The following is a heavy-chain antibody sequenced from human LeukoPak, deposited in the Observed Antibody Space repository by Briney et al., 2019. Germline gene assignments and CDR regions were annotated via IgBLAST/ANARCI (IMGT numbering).Heavy chain of an antibody. Sequence: GGSLRLSCSASGFSFSSYEMNWVRQAPGKGLEWVAFIRRDGSNKNYADSVKGRFSISRDNSKNTLYLQMNSLRAEDTAVYYCARGKTSQNIVTRKTYNWFDPWGQGTLVTVSS. J-gene: IGHJ5*02. CDR2: IRRDGSNK. D-gene: IGHD2/OR15-2a*01. V-gene: IGHV3-30*02. CDR3: ARGKTSQNIVTRKTYNWFDP. CDR1: GFSFSSYE.